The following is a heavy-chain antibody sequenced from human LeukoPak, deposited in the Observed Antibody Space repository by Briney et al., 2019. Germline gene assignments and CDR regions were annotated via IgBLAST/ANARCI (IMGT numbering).Heavy chain of an antibody. Sequence: PGGSLRLSCAASGFTFSSYSMNWVRQAPGKGLEWVSSISSSSSYIYYADSVKGRFTISSDNAKNSLYLQMNSLRAEDTAVYYCASGYCSSTSCYSYYFDYWGQGTLVTVSS. CDR3: ASGYCSSTSCYSYYFDY. J-gene: IGHJ4*02. V-gene: IGHV3-21*01. D-gene: IGHD2-2*03. CDR2: ISSSSSYI. CDR1: GFTFSSYS.